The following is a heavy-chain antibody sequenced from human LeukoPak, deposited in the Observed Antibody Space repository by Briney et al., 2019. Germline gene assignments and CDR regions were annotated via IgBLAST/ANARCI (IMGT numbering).Heavy chain of an antibody. CDR1: GFTFSSYA. CDR3: AKGASVWFYFFDY. J-gene: IGHJ4*02. CDR2: ISGSGGSI. D-gene: IGHD6-19*01. Sequence: GGSLRLSCAASGFTFSSYAMSWVPQAPGKGLEWVSAISGSGGSIYYADSVKGRFTISRDNSKDTLYLQMNSLRVEDTAVYYCAKGASVWFYFFDYWGQGTLVTVSS. V-gene: IGHV3-23*01.